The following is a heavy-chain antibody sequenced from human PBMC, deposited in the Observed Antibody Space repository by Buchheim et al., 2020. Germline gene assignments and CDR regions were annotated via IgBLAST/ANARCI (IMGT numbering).Heavy chain of an antibody. J-gene: IGHJ4*02. D-gene: IGHD3-10*01. CDR2: INKDGSLL. Sequence: EVQLVESGGGLVQPGGSLRLSCAASGFIFSAYWMHWVRQVPGKGLAWVSRINKDGSLLTYADSVTGRFTISRDYAKNTLYLQMSRLRGEDTAMYFCVRGMGDYWGQGTL. CDR3: VRGMGDY. V-gene: IGHV3-74*01. CDR1: GFIFSAYW.